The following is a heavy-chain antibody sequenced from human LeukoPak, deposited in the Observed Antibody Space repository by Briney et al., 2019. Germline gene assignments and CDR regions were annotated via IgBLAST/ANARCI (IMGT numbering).Heavy chain of an antibody. V-gene: IGHV4-39*01. CDR3: ARRGYCSSTSCYGYWFDP. J-gene: IGHJ5*02. CDR1: GGSISSSSYY. D-gene: IGHD2-2*01. CDR2: IYYSGST. Sequence: KPSETLSLTCTVSGGSISSSSYYWGWIRQPPGKGLEWIGIIYYSGSTYYNPSLKSRLTISVDTSKNQFSLKLSSVTATDTAVYYCARRGYCSSTSCYGYWFDPWGQGTLVTVSS.